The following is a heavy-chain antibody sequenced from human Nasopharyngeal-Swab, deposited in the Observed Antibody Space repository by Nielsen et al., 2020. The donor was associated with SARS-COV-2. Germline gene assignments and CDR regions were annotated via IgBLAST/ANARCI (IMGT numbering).Heavy chain of an antibody. CDR2: INSPGGT. V-gene: IGHV3-23*01. J-gene: IGHJ4*02. D-gene: IGHD3-10*01. CDR3: VKDYPELVGSSGIFDY. CDR1: GFTFSGYA. Sequence: GESLKISCAASGFTFSGYAMSWVRQAPGKGLEWVSGINSPGGTYYRDSVKGRFTISKDNSQNTLYLQMDSLRAEDTAIYYCVKDYPELVGSSGIFDYWGQGIQVTVSS.